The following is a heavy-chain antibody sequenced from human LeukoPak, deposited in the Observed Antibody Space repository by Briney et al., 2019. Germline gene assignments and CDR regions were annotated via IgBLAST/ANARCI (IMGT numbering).Heavy chain of an antibody. CDR1: GFTFSSYA. J-gene: IGHJ6*02. D-gene: IGHD3-10*01. CDR2: ISYDGSNK. CDR3: ARDRGVYYYYGMDV. V-gene: IGHV3-30-3*01. Sequence: GGSLRLSCAASGFTFSSYAMHWVRQAPGKGLEWVAVISYDGSNKYYADSVKGRFTISRDNSKNTLYLQMYSLRAEDTAVYYCARDRGVYYYYGMDVWGQGTTVTVSS.